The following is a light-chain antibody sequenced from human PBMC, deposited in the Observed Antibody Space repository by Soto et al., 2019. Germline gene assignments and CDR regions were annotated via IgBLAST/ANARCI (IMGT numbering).Light chain of an antibody. CDR1: QGVSRK. V-gene: IGKV3-15*01. CDR2: GAS. CDR3: QQYHTWPIT. Sequence: DIVMTQPPATLSVAPGERVSFSCRASQGVSRKLAWYQHKPGQAPRLLISGASTGATGIPARFSGSGSGTEFTLTISSLQSEDCAIYYCQQYHTWPITLGGGTKVDIK. J-gene: IGKJ4*01.